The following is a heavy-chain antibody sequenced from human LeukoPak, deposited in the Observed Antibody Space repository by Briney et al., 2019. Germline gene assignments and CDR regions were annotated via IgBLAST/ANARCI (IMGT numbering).Heavy chain of an antibody. Sequence: ASVKVSCKASEFTFSSYAISWVRQAPGQGLEWMGGIIPNCGTTNYAQKFQGRVTITADESTSTAYVELSSLRSEDTAIYYCARDTGASLDYWGQGTLVTVSS. CDR3: ARDTGASLDY. D-gene: IGHD4-11*01. CDR1: EFTFSSYA. J-gene: IGHJ4*02. CDR2: IIPNCGTT. V-gene: IGHV1-69*13.